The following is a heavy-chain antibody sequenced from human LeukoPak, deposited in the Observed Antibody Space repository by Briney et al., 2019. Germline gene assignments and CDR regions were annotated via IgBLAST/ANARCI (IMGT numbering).Heavy chain of an antibody. V-gene: IGHV4-4*07. Sequence: PSETLSLTCTVSGGSISSYYWSWIRQPAGKGLEWIGRIYSSGSTDYNPSLKSRVTMSVDTSKNKFSLKLSSVTAADTAVYYCAREEASMKFDWGQGTLVTVPS. CDR3: AREEASMKFD. CDR1: GGSISSYY. CDR2: IYSSGST. J-gene: IGHJ4*02.